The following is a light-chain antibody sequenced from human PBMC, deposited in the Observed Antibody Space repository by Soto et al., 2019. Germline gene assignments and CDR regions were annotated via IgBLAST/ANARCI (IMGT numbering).Light chain of an antibody. V-gene: IGKV3-11*01. Sequence: EIVLTQSPATLSLSPGERATLSCRASQSVSSYLAWYQQKPGQAPRLLIYDASNRATGIPARFSGSGSGTDFTLTISGLEPEDFAVYYCQQPAKTFGQGTKVDIK. CDR1: QSVSSY. J-gene: IGKJ1*01. CDR3: QQPAKT. CDR2: DAS.